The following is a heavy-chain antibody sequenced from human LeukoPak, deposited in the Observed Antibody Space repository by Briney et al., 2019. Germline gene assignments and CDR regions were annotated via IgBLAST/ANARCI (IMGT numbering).Heavy chain of an antibody. CDR2: IIPIFGTA. CDR3: ARGAADYGDYFDY. D-gene: IGHD4-17*01. V-gene: IGHV1-69*13. CDR1: GGTFSSYA. Sequence: SVKVSCKASGGTFSSYANSWVRQAPGQGLEWMGGIIPIFGTANYAQKFQGRVTITADESTSTAYMELSSLRSEDTAVYYCARGAADYGDYFDYWAREPWSPSPQ. J-gene: IGHJ4*02.